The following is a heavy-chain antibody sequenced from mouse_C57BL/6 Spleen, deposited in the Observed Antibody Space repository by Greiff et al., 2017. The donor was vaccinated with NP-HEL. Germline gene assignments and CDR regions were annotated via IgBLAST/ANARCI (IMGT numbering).Heavy chain of an antibody. Sequence: EVKLMESGPGLVKPSQSLSLTCSVTGYSITSGYYWNWIRQFPGNKLEWMGYISYDGSNNYNPSLKNRISITRDTSKNQFFLKLNSVTTEDTATYYCARGLRVDWGQGTTLTVSS. CDR1: GYSITSGYY. J-gene: IGHJ2*01. CDR2: ISYDGSN. D-gene: IGHD2-2*01. CDR3: ARGLRVD. V-gene: IGHV3-6*01.